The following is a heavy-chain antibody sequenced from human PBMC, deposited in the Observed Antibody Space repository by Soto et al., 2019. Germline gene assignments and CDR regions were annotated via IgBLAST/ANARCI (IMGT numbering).Heavy chain of an antibody. J-gene: IGHJ4*02. V-gene: IGHV3-30*03. CDR2: ISYDGGTK. CDR3: ARDAAYGGNPFDY. CDR1: GFTFTSTYG. Sequence: GGSLRLSCAASGFTFTSTYGMHWVRQAPGKGLEWVAVISYDGGTKYYADSVKGRFTISRNNSKNTLYLQMSSLRVEDTGVYYCARDAAYGGNPFDYWGQGTLVTVSS. D-gene: IGHD4-17*01.